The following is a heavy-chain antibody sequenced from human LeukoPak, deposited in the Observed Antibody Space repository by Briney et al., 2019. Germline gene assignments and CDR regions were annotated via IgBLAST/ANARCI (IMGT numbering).Heavy chain of an antibody. CDR2: IKQDGSEK. CDR3: ARDRYYDILTGYYRGYYYMDV. V-gene: IGHV3-7*01. Sequence: PGGSLRLSCAASGLTFSSYWMSWVRQAPGKGLEWVANIKQDGSEKYYVDSVKGRFTISRDNAKNSLYLQMNSLRAEDTAVYYCARDRYYDILTGYYRGYYYMDVWGKGTTVTVSS. CDR1: GLTFSSYW. J-gene: IGHJ6*03. D-gene: IGHD3-9*01.